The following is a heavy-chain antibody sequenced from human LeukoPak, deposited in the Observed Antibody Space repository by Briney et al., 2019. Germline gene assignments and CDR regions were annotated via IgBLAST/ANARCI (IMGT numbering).Heavy chain of an antibody. CDR2: IYYSGST. D-gene: IGHD3-22*01. J-gene: IGHJ5*02. CDR1: GGSFSGYY. V-gene: IGHV4-59*01. CDR3: ARDRYDSSGYYPYNWFDP. Sequence: SETLSLTCAVYGGSFSGYYWSWIRQPPGKGLEWIGYIYYSGSTNYNPSLKSRVTISVDTSKNQFSLKLSSVTAADTAVYYCARDRYDSSGYYPYNWFDPWGQGTLVTVSS.